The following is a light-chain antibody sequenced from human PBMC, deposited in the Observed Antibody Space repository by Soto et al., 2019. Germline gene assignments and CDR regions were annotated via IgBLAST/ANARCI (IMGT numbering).Light chain of an antibody. CDR2: DAS. J-gene: IGKJ4*01. V-gene: IGKV3-11*01. CDR1: QSVGSY. CDR3: QHRSNWPLT. Sequence: EIVLTQSPATLSLSPGERATLSCRASQSVGSYLAWYQQRRGQAPRLLIYDASNRATGISARFTGSGSGTDFTLTISSLEPEDFAIYYCQHRSNWPLTFGGGTKVEIK.